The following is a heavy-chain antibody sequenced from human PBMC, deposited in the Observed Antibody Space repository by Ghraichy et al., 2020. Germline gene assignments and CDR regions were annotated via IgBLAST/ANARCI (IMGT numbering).Heavy chain of an antibody. J-gene: IGHJ4*02. CDR1: GFNFISYV. CDR2: IIGSGGVT. V-gene: IGHV3-23*01. CDR3: AKSAHYFDSSGYLFDY. D-gene: IGHD3-22*01. Sequence: LTCAASGFNFISYVMSWVRQAPGKGLEWVSVIIGSGGVTYYADSVKGRFTISRDNSKNTLYLQMNSLRAEDTAVYYCAKSAHYFDSSGYLFDYWGQGTLVTVSS.